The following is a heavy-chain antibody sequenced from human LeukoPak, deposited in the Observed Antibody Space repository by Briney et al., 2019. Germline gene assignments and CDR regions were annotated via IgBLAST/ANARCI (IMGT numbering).Heavy chain of an antibody. Sequence: GGSLRLSCAASGFTFSSYTMNWVRQAPGKGLEWVSFISSSSGTIYYADSVKGRFTISRDNVKNSLYLQMNSLRDEDTAVYYCAVYSSRAPQFDYWGQGTLVTVSS. J-gene: IGHJ4*02. CDR3: AVYSSRAPQFDY. CDR1: GFTFSSYT. D-gene: IGHD6-13*01. V-gene: IGHV3-48*02. CDR2: ISSSSGTI.